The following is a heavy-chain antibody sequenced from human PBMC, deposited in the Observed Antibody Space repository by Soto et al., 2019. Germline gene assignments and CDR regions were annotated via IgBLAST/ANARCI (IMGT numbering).Heavy chain of an antibody. CDR2: IKSKTDGGTT. V-gene: IGHV3-15*01. CDR3: TTGGLAATIRDYYYGMDV. CDR1: GFTFSNAW. D-gene: IGHD5-12*01. J-gene: IGHJ6*02. Sequence: GSLRLSCAASGFTFSNAWMSWVRQAPGKGLEWVGRIKSKTDGGTTDYAAPVKGRFTISRDDSKNTLYLQMNSLKTEDTAVYYCTTGGLAATIRDYYYGMDVWGQGTTVTVSS.